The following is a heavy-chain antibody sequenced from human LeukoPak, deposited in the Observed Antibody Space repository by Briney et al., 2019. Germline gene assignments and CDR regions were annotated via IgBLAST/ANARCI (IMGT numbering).Heavy chain of an antibody. D-gene: IGHD6-19*01. CDR3: TRQLGIAVNDY. CDR2: IRSKANSYAT. J-gene: IGHJ4*02. CDR1: GFTFSGSA. Sequence: GGSLRLSCAASGFTFSGSAMHWVRQASGKGLEWVGRIRSKANSYATAYAASVKGRFTISRDDSKNTAYLQMNGLKTEDTAVYYCTRQLGIAVNDYWGQGTLVTVSS. V-gene: IGHV3-73*01.